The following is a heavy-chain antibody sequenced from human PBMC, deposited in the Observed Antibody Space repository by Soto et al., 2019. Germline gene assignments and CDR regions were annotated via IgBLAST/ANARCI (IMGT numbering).Heavy chain of an antibody. Sequence: QVQLVESGGGVVQPGRSLRLSCAASGFTFSSYGMHWVRQAPGKGLEWVAVISYDGSNKYYADSVKGRFTISRDNSKYTLYLQMISLRAEDTAVYYCAKDTIVRGVDYYYYYMDVWGKGTTVTVSS. J-gene: IGHJ6*03. CDR1: GFTFSSYG. CDR2: ISYDGSNK. D-gene: IGHD3-10*01. CDR3: AKDTIVRGVDYYYYYMDV. V-gene: IGHV3-30*18.